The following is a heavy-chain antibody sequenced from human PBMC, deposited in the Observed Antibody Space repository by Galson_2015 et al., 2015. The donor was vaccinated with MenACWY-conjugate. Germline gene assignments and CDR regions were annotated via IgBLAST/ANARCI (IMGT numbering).Heavy chain of an antibody. Sequence: QSGAEVKKPGESLKISCQGSGYSFTSYWIAWVRQMPGKGLEWMGIIYPGDSDTRYSPSLQGQVTISADKSISTAYLQWSGLKTSDTAVYYCARLGVVGATFSYFDYWGQGTLVTVSS. CDR3: ARLGVVGATFSYFDY. V-gene: IGHV5-51*01. J-gene: IGHJ4*02. CDR1: GYSFTSYW. D-gene: IGHD1-26*01. CDR2: IYPGDSDT.